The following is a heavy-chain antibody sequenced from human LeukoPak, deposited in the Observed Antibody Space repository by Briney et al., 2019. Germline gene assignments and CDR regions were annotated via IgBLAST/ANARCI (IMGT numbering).Heavy chain of an antibody. CDR1: GFNFNNYA. CDR3: ARHLATAGTSD. Sequence: PGGSLRLSCAASGFNFNNYAMSWVRQAPGKGLERVSGISGSGGSTNYADSVKGQFTISRNNSKNALYLQMNSLRAEDTALYYCARHLATAGTSDWGQGTLVSVSS. J-gene: IGHJ4*02. CDR2: ISGSGGST. V-gene: IGHV3-23*01. D-gene: IGHD1-1*01.